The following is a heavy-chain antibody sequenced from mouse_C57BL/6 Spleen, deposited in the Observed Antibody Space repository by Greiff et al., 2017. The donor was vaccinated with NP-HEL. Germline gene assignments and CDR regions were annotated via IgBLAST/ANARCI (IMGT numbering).Heavy chain of an antibody. CDR1: GYTFTDYY. CDR2: IYPGSGNT. J-gene: IGHJ4*01. Sequence: VQLQESGAELVRPGASVKLSCKASGYTFTDYYINWVKQRPGQGLEWIARIYPGSGNTYYNEKFKGKATLTEEKSSSNAYMQLSSRTSEDSAVYYCARDYGRKAMDYWGQGTTVTVSS. CDR3: ARDYGRKAMDY. V-gene: IGHV1-76*01. D-gene: IGHD1-1*01.